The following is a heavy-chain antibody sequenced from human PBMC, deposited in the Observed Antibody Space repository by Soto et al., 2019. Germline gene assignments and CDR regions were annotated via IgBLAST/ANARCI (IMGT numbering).Heavy chain of an antibody. CDR2: INPKNGDT. Sequence: ASVKVSCKPSGYTLTDYYLHWVRQAPGQGPEWMGWINPKNGDTKSAQKFQGRVTMTRDMSVTTAYLDLSSLRSDDTAQYYCARSSGSYSYYGMDVWGQGTTVTVSS. D-gene: IGHD6-19*01. CDR3: ARSSGSYSYYGMDV. CDR1: GYTLTDYY. J-gene: IGHJ6*02. V-gene: IGHV1-2*02.